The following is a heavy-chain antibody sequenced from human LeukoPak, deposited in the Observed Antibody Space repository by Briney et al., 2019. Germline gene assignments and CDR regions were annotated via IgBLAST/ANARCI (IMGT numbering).Heavy chain of an antibody. V-gene: IGHV3-11*05. Sequence: PWGSLRLSCAASGFTFSDFYMSWIRQAPGKGLEWISYISSSGSSTNYADSVKGRFTISRDNAKNSLYLQMTSLGAEDTAVYYCARDLVHRSGEADYWGRGALVSVCS. CDR1: GFTFSDFY. CDR2: ISSSGSST. CDR3: ARDLVHRSGEADY. D-gene: IGHD3-22*01. J-gene: IGHJ4*02.